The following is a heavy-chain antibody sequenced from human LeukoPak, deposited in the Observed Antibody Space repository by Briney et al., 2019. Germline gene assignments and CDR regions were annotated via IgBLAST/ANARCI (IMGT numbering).Heavy chain of an antibody. V-gene: IGHV3-23*01. J-gene: IGHJ6*02. CDR1: GSTFSSYA. CDR3: ARDGYSQGYYYGMDV. D-gene: IGHD5-24*01. CDR2: ISGSGGST. Sequence: GGSLRLSCAASGSTFSSYAMSWVRQAPGKGLEWVSAISGSGGSTYYADSVKGRFTISRDNSKNTLYLQMNSLRAEDTAVYYCARDGYSQGYYYGMDVWGQGTTVTVSS.